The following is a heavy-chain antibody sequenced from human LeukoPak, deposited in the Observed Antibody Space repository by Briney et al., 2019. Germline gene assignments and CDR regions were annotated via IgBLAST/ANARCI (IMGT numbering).Heavy chain of an antibody. Sequence: GGSLRLSCVASGFTFSSYSMNWVRQAPGKGLEWVSYISSGSRTIYYADSVKGRFTVSRDKAKNSLYLQMNSLRAGDTAVYYCARESITGHRDFDYWGQGTLVTVSS. CDR2: ISSGSRTI. J-gene: IGHJ4*02. CDR1: GFTFSSYS. D-gene: IGHD1-20*01. V-gene: IGHV3-48*01. CDR3: ARESITGHRDFDY.